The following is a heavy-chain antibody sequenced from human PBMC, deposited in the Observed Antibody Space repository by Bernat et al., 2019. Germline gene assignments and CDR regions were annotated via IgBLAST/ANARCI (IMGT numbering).Heavy chain of an antibody. J-gene: IGHJ1*01. Sequence: EVQLVESGGGLVKPGGSLRLSCAASGFTFSSYGMNWVRQAPGKGLEWVSSISRSSSYIYYAASVKGRFTIPRDNAKNSLYLQMNSLRADDTAVYYWARDLAEFGVGAEGYNGWGQGTLVTVSS. V-gene: IGHV3-21*01. D-gene: IGHD3-3*01. CDR3: ARDLAEFGVGAEGYNG. CDR2: ISRSSSYI. CDR1: GFTFSSYG.